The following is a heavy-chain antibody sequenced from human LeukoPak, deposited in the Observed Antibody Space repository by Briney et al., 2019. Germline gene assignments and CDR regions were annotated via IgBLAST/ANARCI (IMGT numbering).Heavy chain of an antibody. J-gene: IGHJ3*02. V-gene: IGHV4-61*08. CDR3: ARHPRDPDAFDI. Sequence: SETLSLTCTVSGGSISSGGYYWSWIRQPPGKGLEWIGYIYYSGSTNYNPSLKSRVTISVDTSKNQFSLKLSSVTAADTAVYYCARHPRDPDAFDIWGQGTMVTVSS. CDR1: GGSISSGGYY. CDR2: IYYSGST.